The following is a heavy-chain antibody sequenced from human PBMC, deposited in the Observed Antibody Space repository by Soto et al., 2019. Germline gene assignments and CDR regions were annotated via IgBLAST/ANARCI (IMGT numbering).Heavy chain of an antibody. CDR2: IHYSGST. Sequence: PSETLSLTCTVFGGSISSNIYYWVWIRQPPGKGLEWIGNIHYSGSTYYDSSLKSRVAISVDTSKNQFSLKMSSVTAADTAVFYCARLFAGRVEYWGQGTLVTVSS. D-gene: IGHD3-10*01. J-gene: IGHJ4*02. V-gene: IGHV4-39*01. CDR3: ARLFAGRVEY. CDR1: GGSISSNIYY.